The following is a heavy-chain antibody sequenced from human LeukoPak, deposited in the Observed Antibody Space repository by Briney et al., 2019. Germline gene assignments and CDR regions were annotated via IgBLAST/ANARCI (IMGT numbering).Heavy chain of an antibody. Sequence: GGSLRLSCAASGFTFSSYGMHWVRQAPGKGLEWVAVIWYDGSNKYYADSVKGRFTISRDNSKNTLYLQMNSLRAEDTAVYYCARHGPRSGYDSSGHYYWYFDLWGRGTLVTVSS. J-gene: IGHJ2*01. CDR1: GFTFSSYG. D-gene: IGHD3-22*01. V-gene: IGHV3-33*01. CDR2: IWYDGSNK. CDR3: ARHGPRSGYDSSGHYYWYFDL.